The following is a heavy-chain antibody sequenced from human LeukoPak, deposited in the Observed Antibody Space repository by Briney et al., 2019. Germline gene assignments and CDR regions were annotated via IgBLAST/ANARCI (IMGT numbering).Heavy chain of an antibody. CDR2: IKSISEGGTA. V-gene: IGHV3-15*01. J-gene: IGHJ4*02. CDR3: TAMQSSVYEHLFDY. Sequence: GGSLRLSCAASGFTFSDAWMSWVRQAPGKGLEWVGRIKSISEGGTADHAAPVKGRFTISRDDSKNTLYLQMNSLKTEDTAVYYCTAMQSSVYEHLFDYWGQGTLVTVSS. D-gene: IGHD6-19*01. CDR1: GFTFSDAW.